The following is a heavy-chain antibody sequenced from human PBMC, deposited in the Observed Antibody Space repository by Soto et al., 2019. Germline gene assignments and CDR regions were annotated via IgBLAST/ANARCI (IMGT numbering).Heavy chain of an antibody. CDR3: EKQNDFWSGLNWFDP. V-gene: IGHV3-23*01. D-gene: IGHD3-3*01. CDR2: ISGSGGST. Sequence: GGSLRLSCAASGFTFSSYAMSWVRQAPGKGLEWVSAISGSGGSTYYADSVKGRFTISRDNSKNTLYLQMDSLRAEDTAVYYCEKQNDFWSGLNWFDPWGQGTLVTVSS. J-gene: IGHJ5*02. CDR1: GFTFSSYA.